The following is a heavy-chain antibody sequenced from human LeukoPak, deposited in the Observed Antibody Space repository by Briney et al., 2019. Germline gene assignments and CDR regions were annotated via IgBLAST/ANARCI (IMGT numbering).Heavy chain of an antibody. CDR1: GGSISSYY. Sequence: SSETLSLTCTVSGGSISSYYWSWIRQPPGKGLEWIGYIYYSGSTNYNPSLKSRVTISVDTSKNQFSLKLSSVTAADTAVYYCARYSNYDYFDYWGQGTLVTVSS. D-gene: IGHD4-11*01. J-gene: IGHJ4*02. CDR2: IYYSGST. V-gene: IGHV4-59*08. CDR3: ARYSNYDYFDY.